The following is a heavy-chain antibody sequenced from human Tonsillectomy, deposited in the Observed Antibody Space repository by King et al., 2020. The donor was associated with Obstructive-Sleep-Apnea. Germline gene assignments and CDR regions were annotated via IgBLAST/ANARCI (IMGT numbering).Heavy chain of an antibody. V-gene: IGHV3-7*01. Sequence: DVQLVESGGGLVQPGWSLRLSCAASGFTFSYYWMSWVRQAPGKGLEWVANIKQDGSEKYYVDSMKGRFTISRDNSKNSLYLQMDSLRSEDTAVYYCARHDDRRLLWFGELFYYFDYWGQGTLVTVSS. CDR1: GFTFSYYW. CDR3: ARHDDRRLLWFGELFYYFDY. J-gene: IGHJ4*02. CDR2: IKQDGSEK. D-gene: IGHD3-10*01.